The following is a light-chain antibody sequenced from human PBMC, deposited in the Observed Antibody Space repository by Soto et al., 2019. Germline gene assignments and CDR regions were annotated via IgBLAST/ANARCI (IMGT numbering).Light chain of an antibody. V-gene: IGKV3-20*01. CDR1: QSVSSIY. CDR3: QQYGSSPT. Sequence: EIVLTQSPGTLSLSPGERATLSCRASQSVSSIYIAWYQQKPGQAPRLLIYGASSRATGIPDRFSGSGSGTDFTLTISRLEPEDFAVYYCQQYGSSPTFGQGKRLEIQ. J-gene: IGKJ5*01. CDR2: GAS.